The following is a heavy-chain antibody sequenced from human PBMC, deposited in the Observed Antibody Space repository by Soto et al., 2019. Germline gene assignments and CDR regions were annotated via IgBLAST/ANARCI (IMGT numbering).Heavy chain of an antibody. J-gene: IGHJ6*02. Sequence: PSEPLSLTFTVSGCPISISSYYGGWIRHPPGKGLEGIGGIYNRGSTYYNKSLKSRVTISVDTSKNLFSLKLSSVTAADTAVYYCARHGGAAAGIRARYYYYGMDVWGQGTTVT. D-gene: IGHD6-13*01. CDR2: IYNRGST. CDR1: GCPISISSYY. V-gene: IGHV4-39*01. CDR3: ARHGGAAAGIRARYYYYGMDV.